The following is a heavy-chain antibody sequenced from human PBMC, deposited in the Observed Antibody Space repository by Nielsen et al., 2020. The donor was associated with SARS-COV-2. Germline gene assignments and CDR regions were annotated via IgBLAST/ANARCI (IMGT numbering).Heavy chain of an antibody. CDR1: GGSISSYY. J-gene: IGHJ6*03. D-gene: IGHD4-23*01. CDR3: ARYTVVTSKSGYYYYYMDV. V-gene: IGHV4-59*08. Sequence: GSLRLSCTVSGGSISSYYWSWTRQPPGKGLEWIGYIYYSGSTNYNPSLKSRVTISVYTSKNQFSLKLSSVTAADTAVYYCARYTVVTSKSGYYYYYMDVWGKGTTVTVSS. CDR2: IYYSGST.